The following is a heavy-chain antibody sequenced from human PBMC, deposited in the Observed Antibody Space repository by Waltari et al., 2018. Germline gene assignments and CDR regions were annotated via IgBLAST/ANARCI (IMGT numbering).Heavy chain of an antibody. CDR2: IRSKIYGGTA. Sequence: EVQLVESGGGLVQPGRSLRLSCTPSGFTFGADALSWFRQAPGKGLEWVGFIRSKIYGGTADYAASVKGRFTVSRDDSKSIAYLQMDSLKTEDTAVYYCSRVSASGDGMDVWGQGTTVTVSS. D-gene: IGHD3-16*01. J-gene: IGHJ6*02. CDR3: SRVSASGDGMDV. CDR1: GFTFGADA. V-gene: IGHV3-49*03.